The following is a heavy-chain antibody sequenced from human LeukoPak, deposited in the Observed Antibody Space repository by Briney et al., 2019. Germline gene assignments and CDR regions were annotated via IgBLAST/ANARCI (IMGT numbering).Heavy chain of an antibody. Sequence: SETLPLTCAVYGGSFSGYYWSWIRQPPGKGLEWIGEVNHSGSTNYNPSLKSRVTISVDTSKNQFSLKLSSVTAADTAVYYCARDRDSNYGFDYWGQGTLVTVSS. J-gene: IGHJ4*02. D-gene: IGHD4-4*01. CDR3: ARDRDSNYGFDY. V-gene: IGHV4-34*01. CDR1: GGSFSGYY. CDR2: VNHSGST.